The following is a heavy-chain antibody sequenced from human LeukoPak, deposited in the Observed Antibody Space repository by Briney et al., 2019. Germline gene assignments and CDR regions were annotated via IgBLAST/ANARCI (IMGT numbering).Heavy chain of an antibody. CDR3: ARRRSSGWYDY. D-gene: IGHD6-19*01. CDR2: IYYSGST. CDR1: GGSFSGHY. V-gene: IGHV4-59*08. Sequence: SETLSLTCTVSGGSFSGHYWTWIRQPPGKGLEWIGYIYYSGSTNYTPSIKSRVTISVDTSKNQFSLKLSSVTAADTAVYYCARRRSSGWYDYWGQGTLVTVSS. J-gene: IGHJ4*02.